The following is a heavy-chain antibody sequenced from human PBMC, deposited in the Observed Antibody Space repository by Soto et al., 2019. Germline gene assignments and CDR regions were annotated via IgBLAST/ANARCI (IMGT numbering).Heavy chain of an antibody. Sequence: PSQTLSLTCTVSGGSFSSADYYWTWIRQPPGKGLEWIGYIYYSGSTYYNPSLRSRLTISLDRSRKQFSLKLTSVTAADTAVYYCVSAHGDSPPFDSWGQGTLVTVSS. D-gene: IGHD4-17*01. CDR3: VSAHGDSPPFDS. V-gene: IGHV4-30-4*01. CDR2: IYYSGST. J-gene: IGHJ4*02. CDR1: GGSFSSADYY.